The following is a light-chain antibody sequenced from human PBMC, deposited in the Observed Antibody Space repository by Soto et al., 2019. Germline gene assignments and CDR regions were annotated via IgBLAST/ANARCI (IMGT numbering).Light chain of an antibody. J-gene: IGLJ1*01. CDR3: CSYAGGSTYV. CDR1: SSDIGTYDL. Sequence: QPVLTQPASVSGSPGQSITISCTGTSSDIGTYDLVSWYQQYPGKAPKLMISEDSKRPSGVSNRFSGSKSGNTASLAISGLQAEDEADYYCCSYAGGSTYVFGTGTKVTVL. CDR2: EDS. V-gene: IGLV2-23*01.